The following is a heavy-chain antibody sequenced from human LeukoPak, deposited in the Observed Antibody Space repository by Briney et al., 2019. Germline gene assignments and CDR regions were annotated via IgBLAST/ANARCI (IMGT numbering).Heavy chain of an antibody. D-gene: IGHD2-15*01. J-gene: IGHJ5*02. CDR1: GGSISSRNW. Sequence: SGALSLTCTVSGGSISSRNWWRGGRHPPGKGLEWIGESDHSGSINYDPSLKSRVTISGDTSKNQFCLKLSSVTAADPAVYYCASGRDIVVVVAATSDDSESNWFDPWGQGTLVTVSS. V-gene: IGHV4-4*02. CDR3: ASGRDIVVVVAATSDDSESNWFDP. CDR2: SDHSGSI.